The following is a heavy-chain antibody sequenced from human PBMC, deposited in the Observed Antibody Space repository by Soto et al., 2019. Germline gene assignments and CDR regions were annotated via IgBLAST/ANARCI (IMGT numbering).Heavy chain of an antibody. CDR1: GFTFSSYG. CDR2: ISYDGSNK. V-gene: IGHV3-30*18. Sequence: GGSLRLSCAASGFTFSSYGMHWVRQAPGKGLEWVAVISYDGSNKYYADSVKGRFTISRDNSKNTLYLQMNSLRAEDTAVYYCAKGIAVAGTWILAEYFQHWGQGTLVTVS. CDR3: AKGIAVAGTWILAEYFQH. J-gene: IGHJ1*01. D-gene: IGHD6-19*01.